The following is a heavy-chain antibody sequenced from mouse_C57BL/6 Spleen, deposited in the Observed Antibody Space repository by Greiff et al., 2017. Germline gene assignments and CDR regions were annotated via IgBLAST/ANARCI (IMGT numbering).Heavy chain of an antibody. CDR2: IFPGSGST. V-gene: IGHV1-75*01. J-gene: IGHJ1*03. Sequence: QVQLQQSGPELVKPGASVKISCKASGYTFTDYYINWVKQRPGQGLEWIGWIFPGSGSTYYNEKFKGKATLTVDKSSSTAYMLLSSLTSEDSAVYFCARSTTTVVGRYFDVWGTGTTVTVSS. CDR1: GYTFTDYY. CDR3: ARSTTTVVGRYFDV. D-gene: IGHD1-1*01.